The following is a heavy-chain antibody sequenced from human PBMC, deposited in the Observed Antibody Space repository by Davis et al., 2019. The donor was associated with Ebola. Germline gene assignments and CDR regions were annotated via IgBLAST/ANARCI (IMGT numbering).Heavy chain of an antibody. Sequence: GESLKISCAASGFTFSSYWMSWVRQAPGKGLEWVANIKQDGSEKYYVDSVKGRFTISRDNAKNSAYLQMNSLRVEDTAVYYCLSSGDGPWGQGTLVTVSS. D-gene: IGHD3-22*01. CDR1: GFTFSSYW. CDR3: LSSGDGP. CDR2: IKQDGSEK. J-gene: IGHJ5*02. V-gene: IGHV3-7*03.